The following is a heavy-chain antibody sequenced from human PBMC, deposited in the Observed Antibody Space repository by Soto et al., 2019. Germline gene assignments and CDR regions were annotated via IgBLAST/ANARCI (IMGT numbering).Heavy chain of an antibody. D-gene: IGHD3-22*01. Sequence: EVQLVESGGGLVQPGRSLRLSCAASGFTFDDYAMHWVRQAPGKGLEWGSGISWNSGSIGYADSVKGRFTISRDNAKNSLYLQRNSLRAEDTALYYCAKGGYDSSAYYYASFDYWGQGTLVTVSS. CDR1: GFTFDDYA. CDR3: AKGGYDSSAYYYASFDY. V-gene: IGHV3-9*01. CDR2: ISWNSGSI. J-gene: IGHJ4*02.